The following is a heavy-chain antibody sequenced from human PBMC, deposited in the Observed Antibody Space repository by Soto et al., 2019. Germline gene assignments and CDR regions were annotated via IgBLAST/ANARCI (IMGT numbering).Heavy chain of an antibody. J-gene: IGHJ6*02. Sequence: EVQLLESGGGFIHPGGSLRLSCAASGFSFSSFAMNWVRQAPGKGLEWVSIISGSADSTFYADSVKGRFTISRDNSKSTLYLQITSLRAEDKAVYYCAKTRGAMIYAISVYGMDVWGQGTTVTVSS. CDR2: ISGSADST. V-gene: IGHV3-23*01. CDR3: AKTRGAMIYAISVYGMDV. D-gene: IGHD2-8*01. CDR1: GFSFSSFA.